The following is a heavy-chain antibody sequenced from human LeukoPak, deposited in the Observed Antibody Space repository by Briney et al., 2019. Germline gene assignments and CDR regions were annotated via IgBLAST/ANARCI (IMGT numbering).Heavy chain of an antibody. J-gene: IGHJ3*02. Sequence: KASETLSLTCAVYGGSFSGYYWTWIRQPPGKGLEWIGEINHSGSTNYNPSLKSRVTISVDTSKNQFSLKLSSVTAADTAAYYCARVLGDRQRFDAFDIWGQGTMVTVSS. V-gene: IGHV4-34*01. CDR1: GGSFSGYY. CDR3: ARVLGDRQRFDAFDI. CDR2: INHSGST. D-gene: IGHD4-17*01.